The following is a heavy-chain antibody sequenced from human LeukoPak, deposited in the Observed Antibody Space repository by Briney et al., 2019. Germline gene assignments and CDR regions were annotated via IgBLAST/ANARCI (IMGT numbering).Heavy chain of an antibody. Sequence: SETLSLTCAVYGGSFSGYYWSWIRQPPGKGLEWIGEINHSGSTNYNPSLKSRVTISVDTSKNQSSLKLSSVTAADTAVYYCARRTGAPRLRGAFGIWGQGTMVTVSS. CDR1: GGSFSGYY. CDR2: INHSGST. CDR3: ARRTGAPRLRGAFGI. J-gene: IGHJ3*02. V-gene: IGHV4-34*01. D-gene: IGHD1-14*01.